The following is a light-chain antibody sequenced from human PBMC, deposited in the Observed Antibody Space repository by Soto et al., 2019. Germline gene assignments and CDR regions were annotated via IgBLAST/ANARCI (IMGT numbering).Light chain of an antibody. V-gene: IGKV3-20*01. Sequence: EMVLTQSPGTLSLSPGERATLSCRASQSVSSSYLAWYQQKPGQAPRLVIYGASSRATGIPDRFSGSGSGTDFTLTISRLEPEDFAVYFCHQYGSSALTFGGGTKVEIK. CDR2: GAS. CDR1: QSVSSSY. CDR3: HQYGSSALT. J-gene: IGKJ4*01.